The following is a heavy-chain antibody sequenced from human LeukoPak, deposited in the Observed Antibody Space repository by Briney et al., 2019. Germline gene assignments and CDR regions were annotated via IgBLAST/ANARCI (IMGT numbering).Heavy chain of an antibody. D-gene: IGHD5-24*01. J-gene: IGHJ3*02. CDR1: GYSISSGYY. V-gene: IGHV4-38-2*02. CDR2: IYHSGST. Sequence: KTSETLSLACTVSGYSISSGYYWGWIRQPPGKGLEWIGSIYHSGSTYYNPSLKSRVTISVDTSKNQFSLKLSSVTAADTAVYYCVESTGYNLPHRAFDIWGQGTMVTVSS. CDR3: VESTGYNLPHRAFDI.